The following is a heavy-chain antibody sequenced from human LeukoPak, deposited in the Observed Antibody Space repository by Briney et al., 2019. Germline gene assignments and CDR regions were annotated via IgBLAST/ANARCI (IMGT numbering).Heavy chain of an antibody. CDR3: ARDSADGRGVPDWYFEL. D-gene: IGHD3-10*01. V-gene: IGHV4-34*01. Sequence: SSETLSLTCAVYGGSFSGYYWSWIRQPPGKGLEWIGEINHSGSTNYNPSLKSRVTISVDTSKNQFSLKLSSVTAADTAVYYCARDSADGRGVPDWYFELWGRGTLVTVSS. CDR1: GGSFSGYY. J-gene: IGHJ2*01. CDR2: INHSGST.